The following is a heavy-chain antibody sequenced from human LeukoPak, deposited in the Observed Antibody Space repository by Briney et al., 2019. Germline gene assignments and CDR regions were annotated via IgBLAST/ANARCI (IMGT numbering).Heavy chain of an antibody. CDR3: ARDVHGDYGSGWFDP. V-gene: IGHV1-69*05. J-gene: IGHJ5*02. CDR1: GGTFNNSA. CDR2: IMPLFGTA. D-gene: IGHD4-17*01. Sequence: SVKVSCKTSGGTFNNSAISWVRQAPGQGLEWLGGIMPLFGTAGYAQKFQGRVTITKDESTRTVYLELTRLTSDDTAVYYCARDVHGDYGSGWFDPWGQGTLVSVSS.